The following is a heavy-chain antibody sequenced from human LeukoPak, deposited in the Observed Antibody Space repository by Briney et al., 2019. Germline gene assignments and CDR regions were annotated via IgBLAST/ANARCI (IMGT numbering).Heavy chain of an antibody. CDR1: GFTFSNAW. D-gene: IGHD2-21*02. CDR3: ARDKSYGDSEDY. J-gene: IGHJ4*02. V-gene: IGHV3-7*05. Sequence: GGSLRLSCAASGFTFSNAWMSWVRQAPGKGLEWVANINQDGSEKYYVDSVKGRFTISRDNAKNSLYLQMNSLRAEDTAVYYCARDKSYGDSEDYWGQGTLVTVSS. CDR2: INQDGSEK.